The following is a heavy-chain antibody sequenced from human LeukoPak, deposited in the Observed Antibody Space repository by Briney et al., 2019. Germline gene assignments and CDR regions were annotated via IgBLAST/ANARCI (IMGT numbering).Heavy chain of an antibody. CDR1: GYTFTSYY. Sequence: ASVKVSCKASGYTFTSYYMHWVRQAPGQGLEWMGIINPSGGSTSYAQKFQGRVTITADESTSTAYMELSSLRSEDTAVYYCARGRIAAAGTAPIFDYWGQGTLVTVSS. V-gene: IGHV1-46*01. J-gene: IGHJ4*02. D-gene: IGHD6-13*01. CDR3: ARGRIAAAGTAPIFDY. CDR2: INPSGGST.